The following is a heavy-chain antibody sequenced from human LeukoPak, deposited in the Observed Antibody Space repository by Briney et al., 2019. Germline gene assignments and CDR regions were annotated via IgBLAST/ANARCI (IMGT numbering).Heavy chain of an antibody. CDR3: ARVAMGSVDY. J-gene: IGHJ4*02. Sequence: PSETLSLTCAVYGGSISSYYWSWIRQPPGKGLEWIGYIYYSGSTNYNPSLKSRVTISVDTSKNQFSLKLSSVTAADTAVYYCARVAMGSVDYWGQGTLVTVSS. CDR1: GGSISSYY. D-gene: IGHD5-18*01. CDR2: IYYSGST. V-gene: IGHV4-59*01.